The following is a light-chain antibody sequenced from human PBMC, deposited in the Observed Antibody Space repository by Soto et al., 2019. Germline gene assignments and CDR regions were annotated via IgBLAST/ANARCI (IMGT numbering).Light chain of an antibody. CDR2: AAS. V-gene: IGKV3-11*01. CDR3: QHRGKWPRT. J-gene: IGKJ2*02. CDR1: QSVSSY. Sequence: EILLTQSPATLSLSPGERATLSCRASQSVSSYLAWYQQKPGQVPRLLIYAASNMDTGIPARFSGSGSGTDFSLTISSLESEDFAVYYCQHRGKWPRTFGQGTKLEIK.